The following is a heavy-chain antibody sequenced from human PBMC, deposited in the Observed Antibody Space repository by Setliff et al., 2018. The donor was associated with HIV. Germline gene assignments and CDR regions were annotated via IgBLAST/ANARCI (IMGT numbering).Heavy chain of an antibody. V-gene: IGHV2-5*02. Sequence: SGPTLVNPTQTLTLTCTVSGFSLSSTGVGVGWVRQPPGKALECLALIYWDDDKRYSPSLKSRLTITKDTSKNQVVLTMTNVDPVDTATYYCAHSSYYYDTSGSHAFDIWGQGTMVTVS. CDR3: AHSSYYYDTSGSHAFDI. CDR2: IYWDDDK. CDR1: GFSLSSTGVG. J-gene: IGHJ3*02. D-gene: IGHD3-22*01.